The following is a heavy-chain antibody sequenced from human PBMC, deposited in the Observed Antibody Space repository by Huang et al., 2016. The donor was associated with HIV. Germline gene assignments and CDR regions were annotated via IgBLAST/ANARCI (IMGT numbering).Heavy chain of an antibody. V-gene: IGHV1-18*01. D-gene: IGHD3-3*01. CDR3: ARSGFGVVITTTLDYYYMDV. CDR2: ISCYNGDT. Sequence: QVQLVQSGAEVKKPGASVKVSCEASNYNFGSHGISGVRQAPGQGLEWMGWISCYNGDTKYAQKFQGRVTMTRETSTRTAYMELTSLRFDDTAVYYCARSGFGVVITTTLDYYYMDVWGTGTTVTVSS. J-gene: IGHJ6*03. CDR1: NYNFGSHG.